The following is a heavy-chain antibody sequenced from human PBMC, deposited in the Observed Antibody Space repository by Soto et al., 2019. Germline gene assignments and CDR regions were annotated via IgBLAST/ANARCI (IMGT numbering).Heavy chain of an antibody. J-gene: IGHJ4*02. CDR3: TSAGTPGRHYIDF. CDR1: GDFVASNSAA. V-gene: IGHV6-1*01. Sequence: PSQTLSLTCAMSGDFVASNSAAWNWIRQCPARGLEWLGRTYYRSKWYNEYAVSVKSRISINPDTSKNQFSLQLSSVTPDDTAVYYCTSAGTPGRHYIDFRGPGKLVTVSS. CDR2: TYYRSKWYN. D-gene: IGHD1-26*01.